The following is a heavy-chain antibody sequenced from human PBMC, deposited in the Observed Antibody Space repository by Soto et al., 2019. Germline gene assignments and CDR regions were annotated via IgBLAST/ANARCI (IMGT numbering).Heavy chain of an antibody. Sequence: ASVKVSCKASGGTFSSYAISWVRQAPGQGLEWMGGIIPILGIANYAQKFQGRVTITAYKSTSTAYMELSSLRSEDTAVYYCARGRYYYDSSGYYYFDYWGQGTLVTVSS. CDR3: ARGRYYYDSSGYYYFDY. J-gene: IGHJ4*02. CDR1: GGTFSSYA. CDR2: IIPILGIA. V-gene: IGHV1-69*10. D-gene: IGHD3-22*01.